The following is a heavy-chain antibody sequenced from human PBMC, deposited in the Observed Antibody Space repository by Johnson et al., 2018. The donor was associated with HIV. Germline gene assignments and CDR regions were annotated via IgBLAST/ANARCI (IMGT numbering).Heavy chain of an antibody. V-gene: IGHV3-64*01. CDR1: GFTFSSYA. J-gene: IGHJ3*02. Sequence: VQLVESGGDLVKPEGSLRLSCAASGFTFSSYAMHWVRQAPGKGLEYVSAISSNGGSTYYANSVKGRFTISRDNSKNTLYLQMNSLRAEDTAVYYCAKGGGLLSAFDILGQGTMVTVSS. CDR3: AKGGGLLSAFDI. CDR2: ISSNGGST. D-gene: IGHD2-2*01.